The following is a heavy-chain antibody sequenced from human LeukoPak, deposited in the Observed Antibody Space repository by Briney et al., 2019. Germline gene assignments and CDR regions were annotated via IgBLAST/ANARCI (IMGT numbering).Heavy chain of an antibody. CDR3: ARRSPAMVHFDY. J-gene: IGHJ4*02. V-gene: IGHV4-34*01. Sequence: PSETLSLTCAVYGGSFSGYYWSWIRQPPGKGLEWIGEINHSGSTNYNPSLKSRVTISVDTSKNQFSLKLSSVTAADTAVYYCARRSPAMVHFDYWGQGTLVTVSS. D-gene: IGHD5-18*01. CDR2: INHSGST. CDR1: GGSFSGYY.